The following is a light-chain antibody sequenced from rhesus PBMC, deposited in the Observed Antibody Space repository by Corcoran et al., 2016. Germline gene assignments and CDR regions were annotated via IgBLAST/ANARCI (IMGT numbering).Light chain of an antibody. CDR2: DVS. V-gene: IGLV2-38*01. CDR1: SSDIGGYNG. CDR3: GSYRSGSISYI. J-gene: IGLJ1*01. Sequence: QSALTQPPSVSKSLGQSVTISCTGTSSDIGGYNGVSWYQQHSGTAPRLLIYDVSKRPSGVSDRLSGSKSGNTASLTISGLQAEDEADYYCGSYRSGSISYIFGAGTRLTVL.